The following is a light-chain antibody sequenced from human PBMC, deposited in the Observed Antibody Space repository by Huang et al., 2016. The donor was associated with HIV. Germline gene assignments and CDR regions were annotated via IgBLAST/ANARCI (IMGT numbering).Light chain of an antibody. CDR1: QGISSY. CDR3: QQLNNYPPT. CDR2: AAS. V-gene: IGKV1-9*01. J-gene: IGKJ4*01. Sequence: IQLTQSPSSLSASVGDRVTITCRASQGISSYLAWYQQKPGKAPKLLIYAASPLQSGVPARFSGSGSGTDFTLTISSLQPEDFATYYCQQLNNYPPTFGGGTKVEIK.